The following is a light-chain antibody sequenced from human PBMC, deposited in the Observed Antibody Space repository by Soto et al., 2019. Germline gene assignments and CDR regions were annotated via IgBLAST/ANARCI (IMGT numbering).Light chain of an antibody. CDR2: DVS. CDR1: SSDVGGYNY. CDR3: SSYTSSSTHNYV. J-gene: IGLJ1*01. Sequence: QSALTQPASVSGSPGQLITISRTGTSSDVGGYNYVSWYQQHPGTAPRLMIYDVSNRPSGVSNRFSGSKSGNTASLTISGLQAEDEADYYCSSYTSSSTHNYVFGTGTKLTVL. V-gene: IGLV2-14*01.